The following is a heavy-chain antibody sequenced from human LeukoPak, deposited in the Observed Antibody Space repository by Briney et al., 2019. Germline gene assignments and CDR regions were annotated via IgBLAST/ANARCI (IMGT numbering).Heavy chain of an antibody. V-gene: IGHV3-23*01. Sequence: GGSLRLSCAASGFTFSSYSMNWVRQAPGKGLEWVSAISGSGGSTYYADSVKGRFTISRDNSKNTLYLQMNSLRAEDTAVYYCAKDGRIAAAGMRYFDYWGQGTLVTVSS. CDR1: GFTFSSYS. CDR2: ISGSGGST. CDR3: AKDGRIAAAGMRYFDY. J-gene: IGHJ4*02. D-gene: IGHD6-13*01.